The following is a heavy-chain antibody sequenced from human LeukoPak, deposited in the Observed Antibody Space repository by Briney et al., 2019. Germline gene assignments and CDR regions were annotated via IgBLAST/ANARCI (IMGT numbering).Heavy chain of an antibody. CDR3: AKDERNWNYNLASQTYD. J-gene: IGHJ4*02. CDR1: GFTFSSYS. CDR2: ISSSSSTI. D-gene: IGHD1-7*01. V-gene: IGHV3-48*01. Sequence: GGSLRLSCAASGFTFSSYSMNWVRQAPGKGLEWVSYISSSSSTIYYADSVKGRFTVSRDNSKNTLYLQMSSLRAEDTAVYYCAKDERNWNYNLASQTYDWGQGTLVTGFS.